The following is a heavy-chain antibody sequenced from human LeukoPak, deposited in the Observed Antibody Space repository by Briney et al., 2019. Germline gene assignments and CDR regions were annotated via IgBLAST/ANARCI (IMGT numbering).Heavy chain of an antibody. Sequence: AGGSLRLTCAASGFTFSGTVMYWVRQAQGQGLEWVSVIYSDGSTYYSDSVKGTFTISRDNSKNTLYLQMNSRRAEDTAVYYCAIRVGSGSSNPRYYYYGMDVWGQGTTVTASS. V-gene: IGHV3-66*04. CDR2: IYSDGST. CDR1: GFTFSGTV. CDR3: AIRVGSGSSNPRYYYYGMDV. D-gene: IGHD3-10*01. J-gene: IGHJ6*02.